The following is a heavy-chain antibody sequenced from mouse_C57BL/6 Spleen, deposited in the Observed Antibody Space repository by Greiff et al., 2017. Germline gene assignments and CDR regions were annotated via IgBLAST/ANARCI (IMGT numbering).Heavy chain of an antibody. D-gene: IGHD2-4*01. V-gene: IGHV1-64*01. J-gene: IGHJ4*01. CDR1: GYTFTSYW. CDR2: IHPNSGST. CDR3: ARSDYYYYEGAMDY. Sequence: QVQLQQPGAELVKPGASVKLSCKASGYTFTSYWMHWVKQRPGQGLEWIGMIHPNSGSTNYNEKFKSKATLTVDKSSSTAYMQLSSLTSEDSAVYYCARSDYYYYEGAMDYWGQGTSVTVSS.